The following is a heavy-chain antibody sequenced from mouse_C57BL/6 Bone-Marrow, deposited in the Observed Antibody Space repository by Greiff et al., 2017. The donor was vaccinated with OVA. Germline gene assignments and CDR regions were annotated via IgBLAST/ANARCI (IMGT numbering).Heavy chain of an antibody. J-gene: IGHJ3*01. CDR2: IDPSDSET. CDR1: GYTFTSYW. V-gene: IGHV1-52*01. D-gene: IGHD2-5*01. CDR3: ALYSNYVGCAD. Sequence: QVQLQQPGAELVRPGSSVKLSCKASGYTFTSYWMHWVKQRPIQGLEWIGNIDPSDSETHYNQKFKDKATLTVDKSSSTAYMQLSSLTSEDSAVYYCALYSNYVGCADWGQGTLVTVSA.